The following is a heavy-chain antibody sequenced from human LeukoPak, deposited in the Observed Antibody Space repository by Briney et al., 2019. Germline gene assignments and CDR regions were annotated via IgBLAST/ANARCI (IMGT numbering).Heavy chain of an antibody. CDR2: IYYSGST. V-gene: IGHV4-39*01. Sequence: TSETLSLTCTVSGGSISSSSYYWGWIRQPPGKGLEWIGSIYYSGSTYYNPSLKSRVTISVDTSKNQFSLKLSSVTAADTAEYYCARHRHPDAFDIWGQGTMVTVSS. J-gene: IGHJ3*02. CDR1: GGSISSSSYY. CDR3: ARHRHPDAFDI.